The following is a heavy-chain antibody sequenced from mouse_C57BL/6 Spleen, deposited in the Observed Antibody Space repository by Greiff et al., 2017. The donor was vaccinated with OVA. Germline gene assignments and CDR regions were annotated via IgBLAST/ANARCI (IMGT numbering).Heavy chain of an antibody. V-gene: IGHV1-64*01. J-gene: IGHJ4*01. Sequence: VKLQESGAELVKPGASVKLSCKASGYTFTSYWMHWVKQRPGQGLEWIGMIHPNSGSTNYNEKFKSKATLTVDKSSSTAYMQLSSLASEDSSVYYCARIFISTVVEYYYAMDYWGQGTSVTVSS. CDR3: ARIFISTVVEYYYAMDY. CDR2: IHPNSGST. D-gene: IGHD1-1*01. CDR1: GYTFTSYW.